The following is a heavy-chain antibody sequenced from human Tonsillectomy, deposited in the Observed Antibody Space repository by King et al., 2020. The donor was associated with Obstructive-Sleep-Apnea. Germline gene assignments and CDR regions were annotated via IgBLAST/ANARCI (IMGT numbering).Heavy chain of an antibody. Sequence: QLVQSGAEVKKPGSSVKVSCKASGGTFSSYAISWVRQSPGHGLEWMGGIIPIFGTANYAQKFQGRVTITADESTSTAYMELSSLRSEDTAVYYCARKGDGYNFEGFDYWGQGTLVTVSS. CDR3: ARKGDGYNFEGFDY. J-gene: IGHJ4*02. CDR2: IIPIFGTA. D-gene: IGHD5-24*01. CDR1: GGTFSSYA. V-gene: IGHV1-69*01.